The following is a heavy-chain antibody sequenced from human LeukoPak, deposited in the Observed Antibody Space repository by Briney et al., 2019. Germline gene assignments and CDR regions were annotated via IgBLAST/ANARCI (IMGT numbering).Heavy chain of an antibody. CDR1: GFTFSSYW. V-gene: IGHV3-7*04. CDR2: IKQDGSEK. J-gene: IGHJ4*02. CDR3: ARDEDGYSYGIDY. Sequence: GGSLRLSCAASGFTFSSYWMRWVRQAPGKGLEWVANIKQDGSEKYYVDSVKGRFTISRDNAKNSLYPQMNSLRAEDTAVYYCARDEDGYSYGIDYWGQGTLVTVSS. D-gene: IGHD5-18*01.